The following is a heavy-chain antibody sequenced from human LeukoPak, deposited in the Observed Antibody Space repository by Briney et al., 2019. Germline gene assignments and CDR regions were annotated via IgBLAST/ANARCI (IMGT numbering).Heavy chain of an antibody. Sequence: GESLKISCKGSGYSFTSYGISWVRQAPGQGLEWMGWISAYNGNTNYAQKLQGRVTMTTDTSTSTAYMELRSLRSDDTAVYYCARRDGLMSPFAYWGQGTLVTVSS. CDR2: ISAYNGNT. J-gene: IGHJ4*02. D-gene: IGHD2-21*01. CDR1: GYSFTSYG. CDR3: ARRDGLMSPFAY. V-gene: IGHV1-18*01.